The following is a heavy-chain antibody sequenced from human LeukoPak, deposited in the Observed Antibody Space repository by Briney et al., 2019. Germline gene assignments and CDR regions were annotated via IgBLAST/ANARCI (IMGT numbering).Heavy chain of an antibody. CDR2: IYSGGST. CDR3: ARDGDTVLTRGYYYYMDV. V-gene: IGHV3-53*01. D-gene: IGHD4-23*01. CDR1: GFTVSSNY. J-gene: IGHJ6*03. Sequence: PGGSLRLSCAASGFTVSSNYMSWVRQAPGKGLEWVSVIYSGGSTYYADSVKGRFTISRDDAKKPLYLQMNSLRAEDTALYYCARDGDTVLTRGYYYYMDVWGKGTTVTVSS.